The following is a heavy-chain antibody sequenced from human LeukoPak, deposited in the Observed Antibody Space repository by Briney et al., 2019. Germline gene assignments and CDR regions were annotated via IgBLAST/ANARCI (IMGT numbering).Heavy chain of an antibody. V-gene: IGHV3-30*04. CDR3: ARDFIAVAGSPLDY. CDR1: GFTFSSYA. Sequence: GGSLRLSCVASGFTFSSYAMHWVRQAPGKGLEWVAVISYDGSNKYYADSVKGRFTISRDNSKNTLYLQMNSLRAEDTAVYYCARDFIAVAGSPLDYWGQGTLVTVSS. CDR2: ISYDGSNK. J-gene: IGHJ4*02. D-gene: IGHD6-19*01.